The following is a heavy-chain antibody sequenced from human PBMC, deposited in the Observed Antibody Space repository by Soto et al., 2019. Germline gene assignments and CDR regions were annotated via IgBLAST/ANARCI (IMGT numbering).Heavy chain of an antibody. V-gene: IGHV3-9*01. CDR2: ISSNSGNI. CDR3: VRSKGGYSYGTPFDY. J-gene: IGHJ4*02. Sequence: EVQLEESGGALVQPGRSLRLSCAASGFTFDDYAMYWVRQDQGKGLEWVSSISSNSGNIGYADSVKGRFTTSRDNAENSLYLQMNSLRPEDTALYYCVRSKGGYSYGTPFDYWGQGTLVTVSS. D-gene: IGHD5-18*01. CDR1: GFTFDDYA.